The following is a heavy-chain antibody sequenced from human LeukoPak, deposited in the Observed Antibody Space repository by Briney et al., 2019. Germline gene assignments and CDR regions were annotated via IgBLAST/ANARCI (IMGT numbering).Heavy chain of an antibody. CDR1: GFTFSSYW. CDR2: IKQDGSEK. J-gene: IGHJ4*02. Sequence: GGSLRLSCAASGFTFSSYWMSWVRQAPGKGLEWVANIKQDGSEKYYVDSVKGRFTISRDNAKSSLYLQMNSLRAEDTAVYYCSCLTLSFDYWGQGTLVTVSS. D-gene: IGHD2-2*01. V-gene: IGHV3-7*03. CDR3: SCLTLSFDY.